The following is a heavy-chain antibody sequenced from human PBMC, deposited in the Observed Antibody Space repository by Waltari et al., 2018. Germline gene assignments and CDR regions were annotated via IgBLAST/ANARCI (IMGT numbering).Heavy chain of an antibody. CDR1: GFSISSGYG. J-gene: IGHJ5*02. Sequence: QVQLQESGPGLVKPSEPLSLTCAVSGFSISSGYGWGWLRQPPGKGLEWIGHIYGGSGSTYYNPSLKSQVTVSKDTSKNQFSLKLNSVTAADTAVYYCVRSTITHSRYNWFDVWGPGVLVTVSS. CDR2: IYGGSGST. D-gene: IGHD1-20*01. V-gene: IGHV4-28*01. CDR3: VRSTITHSRYNWFDV.